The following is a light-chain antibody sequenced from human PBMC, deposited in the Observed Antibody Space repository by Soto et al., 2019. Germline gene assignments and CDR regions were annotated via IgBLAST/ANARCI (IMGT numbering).Light chain of an antibody. V-gene: IGKV3-15*01. CDR1: QSVSSN. CDR3: QQYNNWPM. J-gene: IGKJ1*01. Sequence: VVKPSPATLSVSHWERATLFCRASQSVSSNLAWYQQKPGQAPRLLIYGASTRATGIPARFSGSGSGTEFTLTISSLQSEDFAVYYCQQYNNWPMFGQGTKVDIK. CDR2: GAS.